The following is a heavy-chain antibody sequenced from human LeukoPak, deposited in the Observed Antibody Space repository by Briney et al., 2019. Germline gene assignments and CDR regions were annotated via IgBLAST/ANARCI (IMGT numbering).Heavy chain of an antibody. CDR2: ISYDGSNK. CDR1: GFTFSSYG. CDR3: ARGPTHCSGGSCYSRGYYYYMDV. Sequence: PGRSLRLSCAASGFTFSSYGMHWVRQAPGKGLEWVAVISYDGSNKYYADSVKGRFTISRDNSKNTLYLQMNSLRAEDTAVYYCARGPTHCSGGSCYSRGYYYYMDVWGKGTTVTVSS. J-gene: IGHJ6*03. V-gene: IGHV3-30*03. D-gene: IGHD2-15*01.